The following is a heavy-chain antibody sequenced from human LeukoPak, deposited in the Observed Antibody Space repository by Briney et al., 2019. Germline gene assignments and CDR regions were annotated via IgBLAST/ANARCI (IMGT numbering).Heavy chain of an antibody. J-gene: IGHJ4*02. V-gene: IGHV5-51*01. Sequence: GESLKISRRSSWFSLTNQWNDLVPQMPGKGLEWMGIIYPGNSDTRYSPSFQGQVTISADKSISTAYLQWSRLKASDTAIYYCARISMVRGPLTSIFDYWGQGTLVTVSS. CDR1: WFSLTNQW. CDR2: IYPGNSDT. CDR3: ARISMVRGPLTSIFDY. D-gene: IGHD3-10*01.